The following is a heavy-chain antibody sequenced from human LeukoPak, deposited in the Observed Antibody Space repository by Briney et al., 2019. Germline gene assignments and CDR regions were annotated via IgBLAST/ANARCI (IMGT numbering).Heavy chain of an antibody. V-gene: IGHV3-30*18. Sequence: GGSLRLSCAASGFTFSSYGMHWVRQAPGKGLGWVAVISYDGSNKYYADSVKGRFTISRDNSKNTLYLQMNSLRAEDTAVYYCAKESIAAAGTGYFDYWGQGTLVTVSS. CDR1: GFTFSSYG. J-gene: IGHJ4*02. D-gene: IGHD6-13*01. CDR3: AKESIAAAGTGYFDY. CDR2: ISYDGSNK.